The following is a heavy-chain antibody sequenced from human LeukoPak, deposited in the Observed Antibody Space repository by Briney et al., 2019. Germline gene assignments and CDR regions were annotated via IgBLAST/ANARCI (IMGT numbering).Heavy chain of an antibody. CDR2: IRSKAYGGTT. CDR1: GFTFGDYA. Sequence: QAGGSLRLSCTASGFTFGDYAVSWFRQAPGKGLEWVGFIRSKAYGGTTEYAASVKGRFTISRDDSKSIAYLQMNSLKTEDTAVYYCTSDYGGNSGYGMDVWGQGTTVTVSS. D-gene: IGHD4-23*01. CDR3: TSDYGGNSGYGMDV. J-gene: IGHJ6*02. V-gene: IGHV3-49*03.